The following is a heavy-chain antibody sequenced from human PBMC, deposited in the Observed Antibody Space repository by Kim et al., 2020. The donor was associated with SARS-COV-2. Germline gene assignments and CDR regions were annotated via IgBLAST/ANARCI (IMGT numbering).Heavy chain of an antibody. Sequence: ANPVKSRFTNTTDKSKNPLYPKMNSLRAEDKAVYYCAKGKGGSYYPFDYWGQGTLVTVSS. D-gene: IGHD1-26*01. CDR3: AKGKGGSYYPFDY. J-gene: IGHJ4*02. V-gene: IGHV3-23*01.